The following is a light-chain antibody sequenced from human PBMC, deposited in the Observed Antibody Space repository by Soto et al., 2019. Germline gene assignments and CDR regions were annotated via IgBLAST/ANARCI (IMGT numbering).Light chain of an antibody. CDR3: QQYNNGSYT. V-gene: IGKV3-15*01. Sequence: EIVMTQSPATLSVSPGERATLSCRASQSVSSNLAWYQQKPGQAPRLLIYGASTRPTGIPARFSGSGSGTDFTLTISSLQSEDFAVYYCQQYNNGSYTFGQGTKLEIK. CDR2: GAS. CDR1: QSVSSN. J-gene: IGKJ2*01.